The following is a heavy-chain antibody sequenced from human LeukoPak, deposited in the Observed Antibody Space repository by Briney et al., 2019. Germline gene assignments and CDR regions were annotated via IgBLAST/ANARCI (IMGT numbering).Heavy chain of an antibody. J-gene: IGHJ2*01. Sequence: KPSETLSLTCTVPGGSISSYYWSWIRQPPGKGLEWIGYIYYSGSTNYNPSLKSRVTISVDTSKNQFSLKLSSVTAADTAVYYCARDRGHYDILTGYYGPYWYFDLWGRGTLVTVSS. CDR1: GGSISSYY. D-gene: IGHD3-9*01. CDR3: ARDRGHYDILTGYYGPYWYFDL. CDR2: IYYSGST. V-gene: IGHV4-59*01.